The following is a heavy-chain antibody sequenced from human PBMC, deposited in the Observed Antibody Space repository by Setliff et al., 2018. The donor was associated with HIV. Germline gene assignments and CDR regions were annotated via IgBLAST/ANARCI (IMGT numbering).Heavy chain of an antibody. Sequence: PGGSLRLSCSTSGFNFRDSWMSWLRLAPGKGLEWVANISPDGSERYSVDSVRGRFTVSRDNAKNSLYLQMNSLRAEDTAVYYCARPLLRTNPVYGILGNWFDSWGRGTLVTVSS. CDR2: ISPDGSER. D-gene: IGHD2-8*01. CDR1: GFNFRDSW. CDR3: ARPLLRTNPVYGILGNWFDS. J-gene: IGHJ5*01. V-gene: IGHV3-7*03.